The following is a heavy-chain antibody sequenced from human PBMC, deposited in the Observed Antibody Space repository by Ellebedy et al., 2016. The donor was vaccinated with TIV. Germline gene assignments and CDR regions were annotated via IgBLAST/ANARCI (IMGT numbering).Heavy chain of an antibody. CDR1: GFTFSSSA. D-gene: IGHD5-12*01. Sequence: SVKVSXKASGFTFSSSAVQWVRQARGQRLEWIGWIVVGSGNTNYAQKFQERVTIVRDMSTSTAYMELSILRSEDTAVYYCAAGIVATGGTWGQGTLVTVSS. V-gene: IGHV1-58*01. CDR2: IVVGSGNT. J-gene: IGHJ5*02. CDR3: AAGIVATGGT.